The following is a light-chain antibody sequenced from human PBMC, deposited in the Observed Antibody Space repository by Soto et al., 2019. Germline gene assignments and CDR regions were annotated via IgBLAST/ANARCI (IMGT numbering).Light chain of an antibody. Sequence: DIQMTQSQSSLSASVGDRVTIACRASQSISSFLSWYQQKPGKAPKLLIYAASSLQSGVPSRFSGSGSGTDFTLTISSLQPEDFETYYCQKSYSTPRTFGQGTKLEIK. V-gene: IGKV1-39*01. CDR2: AAS. J-gene: IGKJ2*01. CDR1: QSISSF. CDR3: QKSYSTPRT.